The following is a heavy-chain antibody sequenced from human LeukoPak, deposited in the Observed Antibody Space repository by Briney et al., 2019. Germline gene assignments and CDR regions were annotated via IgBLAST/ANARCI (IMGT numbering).Heavy chain of an antibody. D-gene: IGHD3-16*01. CDR1: GGSISSYH. V-gene: IGHV4-59*01. J-gene: IGHJ2*01. CDR2: IHDSGST. Sequence: SETLSLTCTVSGGSISSYHWSWIRQPPGKGLEWIGYIHDSGSTNYNPSLKSRVTISVDTSKKQFSLKLTSVTTADTAVYYCARDRSRGGFFDLWGRGTLVTVSS. CDR3: ARDRSRGGFFDL.